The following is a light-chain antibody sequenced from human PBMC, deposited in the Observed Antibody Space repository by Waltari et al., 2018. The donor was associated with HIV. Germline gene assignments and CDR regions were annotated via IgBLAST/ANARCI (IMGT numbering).Light chain of an antibody. J-gene: IGLJ1*01. Sequence: QSVLTQPPSVSGAPGPRVTISCTGRSSNIGAGYHVHWYQQRPGTAPQPLIYGNSNRPSGVPDRFSGSKSGTSASLAITGLQAEDEADYHCQSHDSSLSGYVFGTGTKVTVL. CDR1: SSNIGAGYH. CDR2: GNS. CDR3: QSHDSSLSGYV. V-gene: IGLV1-40*01.